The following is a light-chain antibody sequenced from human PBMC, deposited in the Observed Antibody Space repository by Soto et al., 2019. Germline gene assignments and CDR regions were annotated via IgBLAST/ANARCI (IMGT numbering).Light chain of an antibody. CDR3: QQYNDYSNT. J-gene: IGKJ2*01. V-gene: IGKV1-5*03. Sequence: DIQMTQSPSTLSASVGDRVTITCRASQSISNWLAWYQQKPGKAPKLLIYKASSLESGVPSRFSGSGSGTEFTLTISSLQPDDFATYYCQQYNDYSNTFGQGTKLAI. CDR2: KAS. CDR1: QSISNW.